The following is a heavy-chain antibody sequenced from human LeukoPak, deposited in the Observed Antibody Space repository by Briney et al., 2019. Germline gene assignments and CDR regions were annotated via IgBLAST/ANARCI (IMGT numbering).Heavy chain of an antibody. J-gene: IGHJ6*03. Sequence: GGSLRLSCAASGFTVSSNYMSWVRQAPGQGLEWVSVIYSGGSTYYADSVKGRFTISRDNSKNTLYLQMNSLRAEDTAVYYCARSLTTVTTGSYYYYYYYMDVWGKGTTVTVSS. V-gene: IGHV3-66*01. CDR3: ARSLTTVTTGSYYYYYYYMDV. CDR1: GFTVSSNY. CDR2: IYSGGST. D-gene: IGHD4-11*01.